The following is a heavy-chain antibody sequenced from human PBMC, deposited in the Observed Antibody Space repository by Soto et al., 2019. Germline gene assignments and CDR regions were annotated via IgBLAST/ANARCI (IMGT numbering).Heavy chain of an antibody. CDR3: VKDRSGGSGLPFDY. J-gene: IGHJ4*02. V-gene: IGHV3-23*01. D-gene: IGHD3-10*01. CDR1: GFTFSNYA. Sequence: GGSLRLSCAASGFTFSNYAMSWVRQAPGKGLDWVSVITAGGGTYYGDSVKGRFTIFRDNSKDSLYLLMNSLRADDTALYYCVKDRSGGSGLPFDYWGPGTLVTVSS. CDR2: ITAGGGT.